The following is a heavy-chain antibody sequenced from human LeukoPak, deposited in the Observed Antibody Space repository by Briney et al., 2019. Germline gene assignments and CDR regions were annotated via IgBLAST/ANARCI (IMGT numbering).Heavy chain of an antibody. CDR1: GFTFSTYS. CDR3: ARGDGYNDAEYLQH. Sequence: TGRSLRPPCAAAGFTFSTYSMNWVRQAPGKGLEWVAVIWYDGSNKYYGDSVKGRFTISRDNSKKTLYLQMNSLRVEDTAVYYCARGDGYNDAEYLQHWAQGTLVTVS. V-gene: IGHV3-33*08. D-gene: IGHD5-24*01. J-gene: IGHJ1*01. CDR2: IWYDGSNK.